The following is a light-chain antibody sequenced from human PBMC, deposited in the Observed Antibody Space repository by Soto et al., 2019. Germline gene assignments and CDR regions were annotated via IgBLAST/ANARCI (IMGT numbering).Light chain of an antibody. V-gene: IGLV3-21*04. Sequence: SYELTQPPSVSVAPGKTARITCGGNNIGSKRVHWYQQKPGQAPVLVIYYDSDRPSGIPERFSGSNSGNTATLTISTVEDGDEADYYCQVWDSSSDHVVFGGGTKLTVL. CDR2: YDS. CDR3: QVWDSSSDHVV. J-gene: IGLJ2*01. CDR1: NIGSKR.